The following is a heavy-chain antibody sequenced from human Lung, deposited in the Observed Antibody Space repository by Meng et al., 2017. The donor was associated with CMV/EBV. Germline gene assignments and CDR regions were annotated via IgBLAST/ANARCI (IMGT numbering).Heavy chain of an antibody. CDR1: SGPMSGGGYC. V-gene: IGHV4-31*03. Sequence: TDSSGPMSGGGYCWSWIRQHAEKGLEWIGYSYYDGTTHYNPALRSRVSISVDKSKNQFSLKLNSVTAADTAVYYCARQAPDNWFDPWGQGALVTVSS. CDR3: ARQAPDNWFDP. CDR2: SYYDGTT. J-gene: IGHJ5*02.